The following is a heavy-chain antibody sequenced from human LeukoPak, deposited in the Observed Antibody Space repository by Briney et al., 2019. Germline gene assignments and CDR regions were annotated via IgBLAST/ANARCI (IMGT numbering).Heavy chain of an antibody. CDR3: TTGIVVVVAAPHYYYYGMDV. CDR2: IKSKTDGGTT. D-gene: IGHD2-15*01. CDR1: GFTFSNAW. V-gene: IGHV3-15*01. Sequence: GGSLRLSCAASGFTFSNAWMSWVRQAPGKGLEWVGRIKSKTDGGTTDYAAPVKGRFTISRDDSKNTLYLQMNSLKTEDTAVYYCTTGIVVVVAAPHYYYYGMDVWAKGPRSPSPQ. J-gene: IGHJ6*04.